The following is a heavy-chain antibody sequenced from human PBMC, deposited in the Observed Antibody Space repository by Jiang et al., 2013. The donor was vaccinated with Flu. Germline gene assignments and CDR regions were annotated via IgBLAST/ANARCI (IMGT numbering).Heavy chain of an antibody. CDR2: IDPSDSYT. D-gene: IGHD6-13*01. J-gene: IGHJ5*02. V-gene: IGHV5-10-1*01. Sequence: YGAEVKKPGESLRISCKGSGYSFTSYWISWVRQMPGKGLEWMGRIDPSDSYTNYSPSFQGHVTISADKSINTAYLQWSGLKASDTAMYYCARDSSSWSPNNWFDPWGQGTLVLVSS. CDR1: GYSFTSYW. CDR3: ARDSSSWSPNNWFDP.